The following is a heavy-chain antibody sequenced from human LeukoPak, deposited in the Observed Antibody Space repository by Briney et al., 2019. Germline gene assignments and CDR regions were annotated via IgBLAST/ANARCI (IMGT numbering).Heavy chain of an antibody. Sequence: SETLSLTCTVSGGSISSYYWSWIRQPPGKGLEWIGYIYYSGSTNYNPSLKSRVTISVDTSKNQFSLKLSSVTAADTALYYFAKTTYYQHTFVNAFDLWGPRTVVTLST. CDR3: AKTTYYQHTFVNAFDL. CDR1: GGSISSYY. D-gene: IGHD1/OR15-1a*01. V-gene: IGHV4-59*12. J-gene: IGHJ3*01. CDR2: IYYSGST.